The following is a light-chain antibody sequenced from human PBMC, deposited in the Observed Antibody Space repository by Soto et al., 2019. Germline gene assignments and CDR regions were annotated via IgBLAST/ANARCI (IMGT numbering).Light chain of an antibody. Sequence: QSVLTQPPSVSGAPAQRVTISCTGSSSNIGAGYDVHWYQQLPGRAPKLLIYGNTNRPSGVPDRFSGSKSGTPASLAITGLQAEDEADYYCLSFDSSLSVVFGGGTQLTVL. CDR2: GNT. CDR1: SSNIGAGYD. J-gene: IGLJ2*01. CDR3: LSFDSSLSVV. V-gene: IGLV1-40*01.